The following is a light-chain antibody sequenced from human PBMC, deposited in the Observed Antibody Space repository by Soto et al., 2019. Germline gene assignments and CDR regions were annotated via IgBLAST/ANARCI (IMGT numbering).Light chain of an antibody. Sequence: EIVMTQSPDTLSVSPGERATLSCRASQSVTSNLAWYQQKPGQAPRLLIYGASIRATGVPSRFSGSGSGTEFSLTITSLQPDDSAMYYCQQYNGYSWTFGRGTKVDI. J-gene: IGKJ1*01. CDR3: QQYNGYSWT. V-gene: IGKV3-15*01. CDR2: GAS. CDR1: QSVTSN.